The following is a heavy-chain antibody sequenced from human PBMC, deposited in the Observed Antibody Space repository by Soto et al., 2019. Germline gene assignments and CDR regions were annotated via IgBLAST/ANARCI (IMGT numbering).Heavy chain of an antibody. J-gene: IGHJ6*02. CDR1: GFTFGSYE. CDR3: VRRSTLSYHGMDV. D-gene: IGHD1-26*01. CDR2: ISYDGSNK. Sequence: QPGGSLRLSCAASGFTFGSYEMHWVRQTPGKGLEWVAIISYDGSNKYYADSVKGRFTFSRDNSKNMLFLQMNSLRAEDAAVYYCVRRSTLSYHGMDVWGQGTTVTVSS. V-gene: IGHV3-30-3*01.